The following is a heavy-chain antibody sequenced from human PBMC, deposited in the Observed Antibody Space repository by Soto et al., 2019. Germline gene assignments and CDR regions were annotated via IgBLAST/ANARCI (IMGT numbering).Heavy chain of an antibody. D-gene: IGHD6-13*01. Sequence: SETLALTYSVSGGSISRYYWRWIRQPPGRGLGWGGYIYCSGSTNCNAALESRVTISVHTSKPQFCLKLSSVTGADTAVYYCAREIAAAAAAANFDHRGQGNPV. CDR1: GGSISRYY. J-gene: IGHJ4*02. CDR3: AREIAAAAAAANFDH. V-gene: IGHV4-59*01. CDR2: IYCSGST.